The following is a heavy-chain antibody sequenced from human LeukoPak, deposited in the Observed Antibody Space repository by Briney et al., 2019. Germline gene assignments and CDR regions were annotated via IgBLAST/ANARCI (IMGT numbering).Heavy chain of an antibody. D-gene: IGHD2-2*01. Sequence: ETLSLTCTVSGGSVSSGSYYWNWIRQPPGKGLEWVSSIYSGGSTYYADSVKGRFTISRDNSKNTLFLQMTSLRVEDTAVYYCARDRALPATGYYFDYWGQGTLVPVSS. V-gene: IGHV3-53*01. CDR3: ARDRALPATGYYFDY. CDR2: IYSGGST. CDR1: GGSVSSGSYY. J-gene: IGHJ4*02.